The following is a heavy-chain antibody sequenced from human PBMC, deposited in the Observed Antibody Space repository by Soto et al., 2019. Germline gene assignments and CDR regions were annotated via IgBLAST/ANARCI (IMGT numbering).Heavy chain of an antibody. J-gene: IGHJ1*01. CDR3: ATDSAGRGPFDH. CDR2: TYHTGST. Sequence: PXEALSLTCAISGCSFGTNYWSWIRQAPGKGLEWIGYTYHTGSTKYNPSLKSRATISVDTSKNQFSLTLTSAAAADTAVYYCATDSAGRGPFDHSGQGNLVTVSS. CDR1: GCSFGTNY. D-gene: IGHD3-10*01. V-gene: IGHV4-59*13.